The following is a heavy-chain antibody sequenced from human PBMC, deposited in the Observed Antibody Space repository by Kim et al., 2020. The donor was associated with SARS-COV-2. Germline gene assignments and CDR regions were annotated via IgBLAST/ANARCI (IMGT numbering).Heavy chain of an antibody. CDR2: ISGSGGST. V-gene: IGHV3-23*01. CDR3: AKDGASGIAAAGTSYFDY. D-gene: IGHD6-13*01. J-gene: IGHJ4*02. Sequence: GGSLRLSCAASGFTFSSYAMSWVRQAPGKGLEWVSAISGSGGSTYYADSVKGRFTISRDNSKNTLYLQMNSLRAEDTAVYYCAKDGASGIAAAGTSYFDYWGQGTLVTVSS. CDR1: GFTFSSYA.